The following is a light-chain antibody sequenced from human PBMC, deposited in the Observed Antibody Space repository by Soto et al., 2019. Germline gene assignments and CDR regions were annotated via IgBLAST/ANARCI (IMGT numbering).Light chain of an antibody. V-gene: IGKV1-13*02. CDR2: DAS. J-gene: IGKJ5*01. Sequence: AIQLTQSPSSLSASVGDRVTITCRASQGISSALAWYQQKPGKAPKLLIYDASSLESGVPSRFSGSGSGTDFTLTISSLQPEDFATYYCQQFNSYPQTLGQGTRLEIK. CDR3: QQFNSYPQT. CDR1: QGISSA.